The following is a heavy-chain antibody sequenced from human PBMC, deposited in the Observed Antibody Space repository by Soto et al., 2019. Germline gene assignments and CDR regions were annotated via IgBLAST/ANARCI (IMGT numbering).Heavy chain of an antibody. CDR3: AKGLVAARRLVGWFDP. V-gene: IGHV3-30*18. Sequence: GGSLRLSCAASGFTFSSYGMHWVRQAPGKGLEWVAVISYDGSNKYYADSVKGRFTISRDNSKNTLYLQMNSLRAEDTAVYYCAKGLVAARRLVGWFDPWGQGTLVTVSS. J-gene: IGHJ5*02. CDR2: ISYDGSNK. D-gene: IGHD6-6*01. CDR1: GFTFSSYG.